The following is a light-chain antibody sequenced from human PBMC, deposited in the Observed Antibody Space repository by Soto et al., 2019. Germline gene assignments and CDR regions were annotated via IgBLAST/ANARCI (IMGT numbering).Light chain of an antibody. J-gene: IGLJ2*01. CDR2: NTN. V-gene: IGLV7-43*01. Sequence: QAVVTQEPSLTVSPGGTVTLTCASSTGAGTSDYFPNWIQQKPGQTPRSLIYNTNNKDSWTPARFSGYVLGGKAALTLSDVQPEDEADYYCLLYYTGHVRLFGGGTKLTVL. CDR1: TGAGTSDYF. CDR3: LLYYTGHVRL.